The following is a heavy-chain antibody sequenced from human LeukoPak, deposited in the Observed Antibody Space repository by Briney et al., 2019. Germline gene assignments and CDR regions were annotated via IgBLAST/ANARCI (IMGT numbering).Heavy chain of an antibody. D-gene: IGHD4-17*01. J-gene: IGHJ4*02. Sequence: GGSLRLSCAASGFTFSSYSMNWVRQAPGKGLEWVSAISGSGGSTYYADSVKGRFTISRDNSKNTLYLQMNSLRAEDTAVYYCAKENLGSVYGDYAYWGQGTLVTVSS. CDR3: AKENLGSVYGDYAY. V-gene: IGHV3-23*01. CDR2: ISGSGGST. CDR1: GFTFSSYS.